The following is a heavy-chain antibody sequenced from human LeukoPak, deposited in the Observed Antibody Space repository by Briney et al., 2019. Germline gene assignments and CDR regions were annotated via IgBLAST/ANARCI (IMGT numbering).Heavy chain of an antibody. CDR3: TRRYDPGYGMDV. V-gene: IGHV3-73*01. Sequence: GGSLRLSCAASGFTFSGSATHWVRQASGKGLEWVGRIRSKANSYATAYAASVKGRFTISRDDSKNTAYLQMNSLKTEDTAVYYCTRRYDPGYGMDVWGQGTTVTVSS. J-gene: IGHJ6*02. CDR2: IRSKANSYAT. CDR1: GFTFSGSA. D-gene: IGHD3-3*01.